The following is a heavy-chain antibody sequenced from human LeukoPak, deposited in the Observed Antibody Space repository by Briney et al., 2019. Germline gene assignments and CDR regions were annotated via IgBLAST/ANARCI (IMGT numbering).Heavy chain of an antibody. V-gene: IGHV4-31*03. Sequence: PSETLSLTCTVSGGSVSRGGYYWNWIRQHPGKGLEWIGFTSYSEGTYYNPSLMSRITISVDRSQNQFSLKMRDVTAADTAVYFCATADWESFYFDSWGQGVPVAVSS. CDR1: GGSVSRGGYY. D-gene: IGHD1-26*01. CDR2: TSYSEGT. J-gene: IGHJ4*02. CDR3: ATADWESFYFDS.